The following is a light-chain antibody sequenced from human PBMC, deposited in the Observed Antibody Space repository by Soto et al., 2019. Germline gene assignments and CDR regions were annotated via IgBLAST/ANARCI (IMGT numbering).Light chain of an antibody. V-gene: IGLV2-14*01. Sequence: QSALTQPASVSGSPGQSITISCTGTSSDIGTYTYVSWYQQHPGKAPKLMIYDVSSRPSGVSTRFSGSKSGDTASLTISGLQAEDEADYYCSSYSNSSPYVFGTGTKVTVL. CDR3: SSYSNSSPYV. J-gene: IGLJ1*01. CDR2: DVS. CDR1: SSDIGTYTY.